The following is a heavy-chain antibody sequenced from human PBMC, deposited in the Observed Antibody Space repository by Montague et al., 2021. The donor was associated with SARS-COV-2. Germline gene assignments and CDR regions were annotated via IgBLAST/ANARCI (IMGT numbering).Heavy chain of an antibody. Sequence: SLRLSCAAYGFKFDNHGMSWVRQAPGKGLEWVSGMNWNGGSTIYXDSVKGRFTISRDNAKNSLYPQMNSLRVEDTALYYCARDITIFGLDPWGQGTLVTVSS. CDR2: MNWNGGST. V-gene: IGHV3-20*04. CDR3: ARDITIFGLDP. D-gene: IGHD3-3*01. J-gene: IGHJ5*02. CDR1: GFKFDNHG.